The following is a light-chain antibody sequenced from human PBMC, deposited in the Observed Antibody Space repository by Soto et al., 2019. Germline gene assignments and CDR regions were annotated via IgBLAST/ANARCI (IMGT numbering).Light chain of an antibody. J-gene: IGKJ3*01. CDR2: SAS. CDR3: QQYSSWPFT. V-gene: IGKV3-15*01. Sequence: EIVLTQSPATLSVFPGEKATLSCGASQSVSNNLAWYHQKPGQAPRPLIYSASTRATGVPARFSGSGSGTEFTLTISSLQSEDSAIYYCQQYSSWPFTFGPGTKVDIK. CDR1: QSVSNN.